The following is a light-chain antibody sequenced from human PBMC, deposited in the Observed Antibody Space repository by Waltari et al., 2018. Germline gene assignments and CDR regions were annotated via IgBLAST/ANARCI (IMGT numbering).Light chain of an antibody. V-gene: IGLV1-44*01. CDR2: SNN. CDR3: VVWDDSLNGWV. CDR1: RSNSGRNG. Sequence: QSVLTQPPSASGTPGQSVTTSRSGSRSNSGRNGVDWYQQLPGTAPKLLIYSNNQLPSGVPDRFSGSKSGISASLAICGLQSDDEADYYCVVWDDSLNGWVFGGGTKLTVL. J-gene: IGLJ3*02.